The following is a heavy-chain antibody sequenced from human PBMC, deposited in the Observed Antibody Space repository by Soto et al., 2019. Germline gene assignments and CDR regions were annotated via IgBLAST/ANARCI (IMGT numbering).Heavy chain of an antibody. J-gene: IGHJ4*02. CDR3: AKDRDIVVVVAATDADY. D-gene: IGHD2-15*01. CDR1: GFTFSSYG. CDR2: ISYDGSNK. Sequence: GGSLRLSCAASGFTFSSYGMHWVRQAPGKGLEWVAVISYDGSNKYYADSVKGRFTISRDNSKNTLYLQMNSLRAEDTAVYYCAKDRDIVVVVAATDADYWGQGTLVTVSS. V-gene: IGHV3-30*18.